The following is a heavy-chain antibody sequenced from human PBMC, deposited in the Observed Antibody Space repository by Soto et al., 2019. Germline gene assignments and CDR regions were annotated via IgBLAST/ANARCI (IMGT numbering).Heavy chain of an antibody. V-gene: IGHV4-30-2*01. CDR3: ARDYYGSGSYYKVPDYNWFDP. Sequence: SETLSLTCAVSGGSISSGGYSWSWIRQPPGKGLEWIGYIYHSGSTYYNPSLKSRVTISVDRSKNQFSLKLSSVTAADTAVYYCARDYYGSGSYYKVPDYNWFDPWGQGTLVTVSS. D-gene: IGHD3-10*01. J-gene: IGHJ5*02. CDR2: IYHSGST. CDR1: GGSISSGGYS.